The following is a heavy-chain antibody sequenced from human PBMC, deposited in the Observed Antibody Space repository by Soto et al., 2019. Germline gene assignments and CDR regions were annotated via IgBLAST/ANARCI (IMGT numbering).Heavy chain of an antibody. CDR1: GYTFTSYA. Sequence: QVQLVQSGAEVKKPGASVKVSCKASGYTFTSYAMHWVRQAPGQRLEWMGWINAGNGNTKYSQKFQGRVTITRDTSASTAYMELGSLRSEDTAVYYCASTPPEVPAAMPFDYWGQGTLVTVSS. V-gene: IGHV1-3*01. J-gene: IGHJ4*02. CDR2: INAGNGNT. D-gene: IGHD2-2*01. CDR3: ASTPPEVPAAMPFDY.